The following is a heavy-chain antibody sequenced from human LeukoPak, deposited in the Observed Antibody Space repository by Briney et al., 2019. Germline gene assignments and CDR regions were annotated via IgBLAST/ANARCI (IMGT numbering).Heavy chain of an antibody. J-gene: IGHJ4*02. CDR1: GFTFSSYS. CDR2: ISSSSSYI. V-gene: IGHV3-21*01. D-gene: IGHD6-6*01. Sequence: GGSLRLSCAASGFTFSSYSMNWVRQAPGKGLEWVSSISSSSSYIYYADSVKGRFTISRDNAKNSLYLQMNSLRAEDTAVYYCAGDQIGAARPTRCFDYWGQGTLVTVSS. CDR3: AGDQIGAARPTRCFDY.